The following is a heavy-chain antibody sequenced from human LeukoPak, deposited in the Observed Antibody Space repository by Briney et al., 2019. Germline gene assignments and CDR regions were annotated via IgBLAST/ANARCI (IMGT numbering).Heavy chain of an antibody. V-gene: IGHV3-23*01. CDR1: GFTFSSYA. J-gene: IGHJ4*02. CDR2: ISGSGGST. CDR3: AKGPKGPKYYYDSSGYYDY. Sequence: PGGSLRLSCAASGFTFSSYAMSWVRQAPGKGLEWVSAISGSGGSTYYADSVKGRFTISRDNSKNTLYLQMNSLRAEDTAVYYCAKGPKGPKYYYDSSGYYDYWGQGTLVTVSS. D-gene: IGHD3-22*01.